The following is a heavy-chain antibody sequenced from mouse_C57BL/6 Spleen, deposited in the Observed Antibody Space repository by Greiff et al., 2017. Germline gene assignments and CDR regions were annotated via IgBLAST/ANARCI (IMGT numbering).Heavy chain of an antibody. J-gene: IGHJ4*01. CDR3: ARWDSSYAMDY. V-gene: IGHV1-42*01. CDR1: GYSFTGYY. Sequence: DVQLQESGPELVKPGASVKISCKASGYSFTGYYMNWVKQSPEKSLEWIGEINPSTGGTTYNQKFKAKATLTVDKSSSTAYMQLKSLTSEDSAVYYCARWDSSYAMDYWGQGTSVTVSS. CDR2: INPSTGGT. D-gene: IGHD1-1*01.